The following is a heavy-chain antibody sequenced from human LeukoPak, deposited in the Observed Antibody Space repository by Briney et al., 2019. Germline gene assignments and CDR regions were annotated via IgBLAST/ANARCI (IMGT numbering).Heavy chain of an antibody. CDR2: ISYDGSNK. J-gene: IGHJ4*02. CDR3: ARELEIAVAGTLGY. CDR1: GFAFSDYG. Sequence: GGSLRLSCAASGFAFSDYGMHWVRQAPGKGLEWVTVISYDGSNKYYADSVKGRFTISRDNSKNTGYLQMKSLRAEDTAVYYCARELEIAVAGTLGYWGQGTLVTVSS. D-gene: IGHD6-19*01. V-gene: IGHV3-30*03.